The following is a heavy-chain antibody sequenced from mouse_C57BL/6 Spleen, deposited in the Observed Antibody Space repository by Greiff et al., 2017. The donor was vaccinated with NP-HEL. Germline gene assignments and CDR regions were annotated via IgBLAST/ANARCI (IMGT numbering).Heavy chain of an antibody. CDR1: GFSLTSYG. J-gene: IGHJ4*01. Sequence: QVQLQQSGPGLVQPSHSLSITCTVSGFSLTSYGVHWVRQPPGKGLEWLGVIWSGGSTDYNAAFISRLSISKDNSKSQVFFKMNSLQADDTAIYYCAKTLPYYGSSYDYAMDYWGQGTSVTVSS. CDR2: IWSGGST. V-gene: IGHV2-4*01. CDR3: AKTLPYYGSSYDYAMDY. D-gene: IGHD1-1*01.